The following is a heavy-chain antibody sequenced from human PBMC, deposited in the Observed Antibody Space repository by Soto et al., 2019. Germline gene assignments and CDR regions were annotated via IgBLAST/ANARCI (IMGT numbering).Heavy chain of an antibody. CDR1: WGHLSSGGYS. Sequence: PSETLSLTCAVSWGHLSSGGYSWSWIQKPPGKGLEWIGYIYHSGSTYYSPSLKSRVTISVDTSKNQFSLKLSSVTAADTAVYYCARRERAAGTEWWFAPWGQGTLVTVSS. V-gene: IGHV4-30-2*01. D-gene: IGHD6-13*01. J-gene: IGHJ5*02. CDR3: ARRERAAGTEWWFAP. CDR2: IYHSGST.